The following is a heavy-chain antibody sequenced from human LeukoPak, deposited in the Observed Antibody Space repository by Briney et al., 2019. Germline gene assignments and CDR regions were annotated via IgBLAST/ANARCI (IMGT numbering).Heavy chain of an antibody. CDR2: INHSGST. Sequence: PSETLSLPFAVYGGSFSGYYWSWIRQPPGKGLEWIGEINHSGSTNYNPSLKSRVTISVDTSKNQFSLKVSSVTAADTAVYYCARRIAARPRGYWFDPWGQGTLVTVSS. CDR3: ARRIAARPRGYWFDP. V-gene: IGHV4-34*01. CDR1: GGSFSGYY. D-gene: IGHD6-6*01. J-gene: IGHJ5*02.